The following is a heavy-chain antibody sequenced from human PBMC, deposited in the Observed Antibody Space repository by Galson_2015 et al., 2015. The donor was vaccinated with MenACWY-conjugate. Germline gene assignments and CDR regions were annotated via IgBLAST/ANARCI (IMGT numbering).Heavy chain of an antibody. CDR1: GFSFSGSW. CDR2: IKQDASEE. V-gene: IGHV3-7*03. Sequence: SLRLSCAASGFSFSGSWMSWVRQAPGKGLEWVANIKQDASEEYYVDSVKGRFAIPRDNAKTTLYLQMNSLGAEDTAVYYCARGPRYGAFDIWGQGTMVTVSS. J-gene: IGHJ3*02. CDR3: ARGPRYGAFDI. D-gene: IGHD4-17*01.